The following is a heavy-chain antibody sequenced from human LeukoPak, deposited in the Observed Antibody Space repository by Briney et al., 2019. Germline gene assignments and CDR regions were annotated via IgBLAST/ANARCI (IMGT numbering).Heavy chain of an antibody. V-gene: IGHV4-59*08. CDR2: VYYTGRT. CDR3: ARHMSVSYDASDL. D-gene: IGHD3-10*01. Sequence: SQTLSLTCSVSDGSTTGYYWSRIRQPPGKGLEWIAYVYYTGRTLYNPSLESRVTISVDTSKTQFSLTVTSVTAADTAVYYCARHMSVSYDASDLWGRGTTVTVSP. CDR1: DGSTTGYY. J-gene: IGHJ3*01.